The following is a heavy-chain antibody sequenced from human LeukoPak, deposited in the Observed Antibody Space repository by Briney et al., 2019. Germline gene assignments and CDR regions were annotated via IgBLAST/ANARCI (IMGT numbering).Heavy chain of an antibody. V-gene: IGHV3-15*01. Sequence: PGGSLRLSCAASGFTFSNAWMSWVRQAPGKGLEWVGHIKSKTDGGTTDYAAPVKGRFTISRDDSKNTLYLQMNSLKTEDTAVYYCTTGISSTSPDYWGQGTLVTVSS. J-gene: IGHJ4*02. D-gene: IGHD2-2*01. CDR2: IKSKTDGGTT. CDR1: GFTFSNAW. CDR3: TTGISSTSPDY.